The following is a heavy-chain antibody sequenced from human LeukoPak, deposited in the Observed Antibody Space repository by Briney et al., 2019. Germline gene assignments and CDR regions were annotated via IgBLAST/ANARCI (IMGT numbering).Heavy chain of an antibody. J-gene: IGHJ6*02. V-gene: IGHV1-69*04. CDR1: GGTFSSYA. Sequence: ASVKVSCKASGGTFSSYAISWLRQAPGQGLEWMGRIIPILGIANYAQKFQGRVTIAADKSTSTAYMELSSLRSEDTAVYYCASGSSGWSSGMDVWGQGTTVTVSS. CDR2: IIPILGIA. D-gene: IGHD6-19*01. CDR3: ASGSSGWSSGMDV.